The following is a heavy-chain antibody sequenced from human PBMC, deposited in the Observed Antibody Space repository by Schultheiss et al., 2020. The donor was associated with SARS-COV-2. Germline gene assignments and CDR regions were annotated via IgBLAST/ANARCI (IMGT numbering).Heavy chain of an antibody. D-gene: IGHD2-15*01. J-gene: IGHJ6*02. CDR3: ERVSCSGGSCYHAYYYAMDV. V-gene: IGHV4-31*03. CDR1: GGSISSGGYY. CDR2: IYYSGST. Sequence: SETLSLTCTVSGGSISSGGYYWSWIRQHPGKGLEWIGYIYYSGSTYYNPSLESRVTVSVDTSKNQFSLKLSSVTAADTAVYYCERVSCSGGSCYHAYYYAMDVWGQGTTVTVSS.